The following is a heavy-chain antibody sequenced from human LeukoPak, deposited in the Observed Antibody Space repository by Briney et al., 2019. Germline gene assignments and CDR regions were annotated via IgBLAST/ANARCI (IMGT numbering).Heavy chain of an antibody. CDR3: ARHVVYSTRQTDNWFDP. J-gene: IGHJ5*02. V-gene: IGHV4-39*01. D-gene: IGHD2-8*02. CDR2: IYYSGST. CDR1: GGSISSSSYY. Sequence: PSETLSLTCTVSGGSISSSSYYWGWTRQPPGKGLEWIGSIYYSGSTYYNPSLKSRVTISVDTSKNQFSLKLSSVTAADTAVYYCARHVVYSTRQTDNWFDPWGRGTLVTVSS.